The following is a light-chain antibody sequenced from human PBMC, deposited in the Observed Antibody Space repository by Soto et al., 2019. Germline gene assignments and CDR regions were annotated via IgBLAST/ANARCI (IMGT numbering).Light chain of an antibody. V-gene: IGKV1-39*01. Sequence: DIKMTQSPSSLSASVGDRVTITCRASQSISSYLNWYQQKPGKAPKLLIYAASSLQSGVPSRFSGSGSGTDFTLTISSLQPEDFATYYCQQSYSTSITFGQGRLLEIK. J-gene: IGKJ5*01. CDR2: AAS. CDR3: QQSYSTSIT. CDR1: QSISSY.